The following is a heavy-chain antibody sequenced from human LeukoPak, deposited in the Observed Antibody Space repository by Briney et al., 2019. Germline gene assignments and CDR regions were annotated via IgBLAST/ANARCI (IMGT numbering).Heavy chain of an antibody. CDR2: ISYDGTKR. CDR1: GFTFSTYG. D-gene: IGHD6-19*01. V-gene: IGHV3-30*03. Sequence: GGSLRLSCEASGFTFSTYGFHWVRQAPGKGLEWVSFISYDGTKRDHVDSVRGRFTISRENSKNTMYLQMNILRIEDTAVYYCATTGGSGWTFDYWGQGTLVTVSS. J-gene: IGHJ4*02. CDR3: ATTGGSGWTFDY.